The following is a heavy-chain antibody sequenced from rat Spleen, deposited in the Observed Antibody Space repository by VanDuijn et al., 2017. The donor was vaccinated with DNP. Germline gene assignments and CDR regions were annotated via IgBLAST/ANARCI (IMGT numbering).Heavy chain of an antibody. J-gene: IGHJ2*01. CDR1: GFTFSDSY. D-gene: IGHD2-3*01. CDR3: ARHPRGYNYFDY. CDR2: ISDDGGTT. Sequence: EVQLVESGGGLVQPGRSLKLSCAASGFTFSDSYMAWVRQTPTKGLEWVAYISDDGGTTYYGDSVKGRFTISRDNAKSTLYLQMNSLRSEDMATYYCARHPRGYNYFDYWGQGVMVTVSS. V-gene: IGHV5-22*01.